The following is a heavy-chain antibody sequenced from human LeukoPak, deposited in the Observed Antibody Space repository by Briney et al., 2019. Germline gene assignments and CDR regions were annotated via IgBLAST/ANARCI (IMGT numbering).Heavy chain of an antibody. CDR3: AKGHTYGLGESYLDF. CDR2: ISWNRGSI. CDR1: GYTFDDYA. D-gene: IGHD5-18*01. V-gene: IGHV3-9*01. Sequence: GGSLRLSCEASGYTFDDYAMHWVRQAPAKGLDWVSGISWNRGSIGYADSVKGRFSISRDNGKNSLYLQMDSLTTEDTALYYCAKGHTYGLGESYLDFWGQGTLVSVSS. J-gene: IGHJ4*02.